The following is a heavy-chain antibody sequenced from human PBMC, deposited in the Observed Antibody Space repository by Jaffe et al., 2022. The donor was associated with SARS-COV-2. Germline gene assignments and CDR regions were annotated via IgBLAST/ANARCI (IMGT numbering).Heavy chain of an antibody. V-gene: IGHV1-8*01. J-gene: IGHJ6*03. CDR3: ARGVGSSSWDYYYYYMDV. CDR2: MNPNSGKT. Sequence: QVQMVQSGAEVRKPGASVKVSCKASGYTFTNYDINWVRQATGQGLEWMGWMNPNSGKTGYAQKFQGRVTMTRNTSISTAYMELYSLRSEDTAVYYCARGVGSSSWDYYYYYMDVWGKGTTVTVSS. D-gene: IGHD6-6*01. CDR1: GYTFTNYD.